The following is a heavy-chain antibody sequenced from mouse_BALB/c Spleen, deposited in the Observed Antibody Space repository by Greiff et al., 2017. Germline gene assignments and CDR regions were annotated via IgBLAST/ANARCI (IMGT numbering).Heavy chain of an antibody. V-gene: IGHV5-4*02. CDR1: GFTFSDYY. CDR3: AREGPTIGLSAFDY. CDR2: ISDGGSYT. J-gene: IGHJ2*01. Sequence: EVKLVESGGGLVKPGGSLKLSCAASGFTFSDYYMYWVRQTPEKRLEWVATISDGGSYTYYPDSVKGRFTISRDNAKNNLYLQMSSLKSEDTAMYYCAREGPTIGLSAFDYWGQGTTLTVSS. D-gene: IGHD2-14*01.